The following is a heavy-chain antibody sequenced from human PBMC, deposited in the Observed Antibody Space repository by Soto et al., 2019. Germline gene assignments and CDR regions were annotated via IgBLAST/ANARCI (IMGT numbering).Heavy chain of an antibody. J-gene: IGHJ4*02. CDR3: ARTYGVHPRNYFDY. Sequence: QVQLVESGGGVVKPGRSLRLSCAASGFTFSSYGMHGVRQAPGKGLEGVAVIWDDGSNKYYADSVKGRFTISRDNSNNTLYLQMNSLRAVDTAVYYCARTYGVHPRNYFDYWGQGTLVTVSS. V-gene: IGHV3-33*01. CDR1: GFTFSSYG. CDR2: IWDDGSNK. D-gene: IGHD3-10*01.